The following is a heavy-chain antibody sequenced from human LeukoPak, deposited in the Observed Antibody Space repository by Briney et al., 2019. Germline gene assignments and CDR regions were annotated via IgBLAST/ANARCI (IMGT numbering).Heavy chain of an antibody. CDR3: ATSDSSGHYDYFDY. CDR1: GGTFSSYA. CDR2: IIPIFGTA. J-gene: IGHJ4*02. V-gene: IGHV1-69*13. Sequence: AVKVSCKASGGTFSSYAISWVRQAPGQGLEWMGGIIPIFGTANYAQKFQGRVTITADESTSTAYMELSSLRSEDTAVYYCATSDSSGHYDYFDYWGQGTLVTVSS. D-gene: IGHD3-22*01.